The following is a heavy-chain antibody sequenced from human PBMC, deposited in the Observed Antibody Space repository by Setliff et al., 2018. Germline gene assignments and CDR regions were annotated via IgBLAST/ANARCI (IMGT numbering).Heavy chain of an antibody. V-gene: IGHV1-69*15. CDR2: LIPILGKT. D-gene: IGHD3-10*01. CDR3: RLWFRELLRDH. J-gene: IGHJ4*02. Sequence: GPQVKVSCKTPGKTDDSYHIHWVRQAPGQGLEWMGRLIPILGKTNYAESFQGRVLITAYRSTNTVQMQVSSLRPEDSAVYFRRLWFRELLRDHWGQGTLVTSPQ. CDR1: GKTDDSYH.